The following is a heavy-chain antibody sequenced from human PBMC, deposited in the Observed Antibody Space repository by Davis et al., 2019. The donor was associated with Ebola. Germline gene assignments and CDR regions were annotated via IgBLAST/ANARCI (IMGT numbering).Heavy chain of an antibody. CDR3: ARGVVTVTYFDY. J-gene: IGHJ4*02. D-gene: IGHD4-17*01. CDR2: IIPIFGTA. CDR1: GYTFTSYD. V-gene: IGHV1-69*13. Sequence: SVKVSCKASGYTFTSYDISWVRQAPGQGLEWMGGIIPIFGTANYAQKFQGRVTITADESTSTAYMELSSLISEDTAVYYCARGVVTVTYFDYWGQGTLVTVSS.